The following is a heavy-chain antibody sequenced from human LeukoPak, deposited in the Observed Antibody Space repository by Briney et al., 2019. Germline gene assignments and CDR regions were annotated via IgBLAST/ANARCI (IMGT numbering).Heavy chain of an antibody. J-gene: IGHJ3*02. CDR3: ARGGWFGQSPSDVFHM. V-gene: IGHV3-23*01. Sequence: GGSLRLSCAASGFTFSSYVMSWVRQAPGKGLEWISSITIHGEITKYADSVKGRFTISRDKSKNTVYLQMNSLRPEDTATYYCARGGWFGQSPSDVFHMWGQGTMVTVSS. CDR2: ITIHGEIT. D-gene: IGHD3-10*01. CDR1: GFTFSSYV.